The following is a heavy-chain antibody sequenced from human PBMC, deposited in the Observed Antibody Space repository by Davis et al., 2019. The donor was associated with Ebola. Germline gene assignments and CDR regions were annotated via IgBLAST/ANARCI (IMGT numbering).Heavy chain of an antibody. CDR2: ISTYNGNT. V-gene: IGHV1-18*01. J-gene: IGHJ4*02. CDR3: ARDVRGITGPSEY. CDR1: GYTFTSYG. D-gene: IGHD1-1*01. Sequence: ASVKVSCKASGYTFTSYGISWVRQAPGQGLEWMGWISTYNGNTIYAQKVQGRITMTTDTSTSTAYMELRSLRSDDTARYYCARDVRGITGPSEYWGQGTLVTVSS.